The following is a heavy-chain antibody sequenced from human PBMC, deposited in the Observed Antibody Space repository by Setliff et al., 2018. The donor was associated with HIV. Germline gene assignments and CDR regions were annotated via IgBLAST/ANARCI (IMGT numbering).Heavy chain of an antibody. V-gene: IGHV7-4-1*02. J-gene: IGHJ5*02. CDR1: GYTFINYA. D-gene: IGHD4-17*01. Sequence: ASVKVSCKASGYTFINYAMNWVRQAPGQGLGWMGWINTNSGSPTYAQAFTGRFVFSVDTSVTTAYLQISSLKAEDTAIYYCARALYGDYGGDVNWMDPWGQGTLVTVS. CDR3: ARALYGDYGGDVNWMDP. CDR2: INTNSGSP.